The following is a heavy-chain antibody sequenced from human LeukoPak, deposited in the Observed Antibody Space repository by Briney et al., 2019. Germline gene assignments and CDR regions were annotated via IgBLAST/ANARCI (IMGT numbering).Heavy chain of an antibody. J-gene: IGHJ6*03. D-gene: IGHD2-2*01. V-gene: IGHV1-8*01. CDR3: ARWGCSSTSCRYYYYMDV. CDR1: GYTFTSYD. CDR2: MNPNSGNT. Sequence: ASVKVSCKASGYTFTSYDINWVRQASGQGLEWVGWMNPNSGNTGYAQKFQGRVTMTRNTSISTAYMELSSLRSEDTAVYYCARWGCSSTSCRYYYYMDVWGKGTTVTVSS.